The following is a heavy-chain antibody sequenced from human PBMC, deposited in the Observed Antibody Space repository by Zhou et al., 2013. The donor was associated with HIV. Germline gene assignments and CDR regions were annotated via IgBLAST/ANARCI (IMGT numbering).Heavy chain of an antibody. V-gene: IGHV1-18*01. J-gene: IGHJ4*02. CDR1: GYTFTSKG. CDR3: ARDISDYYGSGSTPYFDY. CDR2: ISAYNGNT. Sequence: QVQLVQSGAEVKKPGASVKVSCKASGYTFTSKGIGWVRQAPGQGLEWMGWISAYNGNTNYAQKLHGRVTMTTDTSTSTAYMELRNLRSDDTAVYYCARDISDYYGSGSTPYFDYWAREPWSPSPQ. D-gene: IGHD3-10*01.